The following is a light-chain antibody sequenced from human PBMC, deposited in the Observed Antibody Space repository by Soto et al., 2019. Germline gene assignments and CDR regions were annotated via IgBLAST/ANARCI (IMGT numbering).Light chain of an antibody. CDR1: QSIDSNY. CDR2: GAS. J-gene: IGKJ1*01. Sequence: EIVLTQSPGTLSLSPGERATLSCRASQSIDSNYLGWYQQKPGQTPRLLIYGASSRATGIPDRFSGSGSGTDFTLTISRLEPGDFAVYYCQHYGTSPGTFGQGTKVEIK. CDR3: QHYGTSPGT. V-gene: IGKV3-20*01.